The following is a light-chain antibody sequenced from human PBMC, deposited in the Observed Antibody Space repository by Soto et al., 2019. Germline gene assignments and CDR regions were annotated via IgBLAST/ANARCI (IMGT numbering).Light chain of an antibody. CDR1: SSDVGSYNL. CDR2: EGS. CDR3: CSYAGSSTLVV. J-gene: IGLJ1*01. Sequence: QSALTQPASVSGSPGQSITISCTGTSSDVGSYNLVSWYQQHPGKAPKLMIYEGSKRPSGVSNRFSGSKSGNTASLTSSGLQAEDEADYYCCSYAGSSTLVVFGTGTKLTVL. V-gene: IGLV2-23*01.